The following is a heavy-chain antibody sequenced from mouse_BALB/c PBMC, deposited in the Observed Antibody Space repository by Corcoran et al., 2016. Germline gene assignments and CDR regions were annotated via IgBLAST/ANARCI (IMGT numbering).Heavy chain of an antibody. D-gene: IGHD2-1*01. Sequence: EVQLQQSGAELVRPGALVKLSCKASGFNIKDYYMHWVKQRPEQGLEWIGWIDPENGNTIYDPKFQGKASITADTSSNTAYLQFSSLTSEDTAVYYCALYGSWFAYWGQWTLVTVSA. V-gene: IGHV14-1*02. CDR1: GFNIKDYY. CDR3: ALYGSWFAY. CDR2: IDPENGNT. J-gene: IGHJ3*01.